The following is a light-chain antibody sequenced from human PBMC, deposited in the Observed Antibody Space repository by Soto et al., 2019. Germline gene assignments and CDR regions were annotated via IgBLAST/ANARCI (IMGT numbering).Light chain of an antibody. CDR3: SSYTSSRAYV. CDR2: EVS. CDR1: SSDVGGYNY. Sequence: QSVLTQPASVSGSPGQSITISCTGTSSDVGGYNYVSWYQQQSGKAPKLMIREVSNRPSGVSNRFSGSKSGNTASLTISGLQAEDEADYYCSSYTSSRAYVFGSGTKVTVL. V-gene: IGLV2-14*01. J-gene: IGLJ1*01.